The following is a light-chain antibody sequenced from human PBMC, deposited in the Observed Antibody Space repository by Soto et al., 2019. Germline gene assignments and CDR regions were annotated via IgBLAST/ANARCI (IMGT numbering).Light chain of an antibody. CDR3: SSYASSSTDG. Sequence: QSVLTQPASVSGSPGQSITISCTGTSSDVGGYNYVSWYQQHPGKAPKLMIYEVSKRPSGVSNRFSGSKSGNTASLTISGLQAEDEADYSCSSYASSSTDGFGTGTKVNVL. CDR2: EVS. CDR1: SSDVGGYNY. V-gene: IGLV2-14*01. J-gene: IGLJ1*01.